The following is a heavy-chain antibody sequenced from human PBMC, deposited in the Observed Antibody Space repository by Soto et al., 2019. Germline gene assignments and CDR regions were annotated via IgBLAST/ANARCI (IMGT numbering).Heavy chain of an antibody. Sequence: GGSLRLSCAASGFTFSSYAVSWVRQAPGKGLEWVSAISGSGGSTYYADSVKGRFTISRDNSKNTLYLQMNSLRAEDTAVYYCAKGDVGATRDYYYYGMDVWGQGTTVTVS. V-gene: IGHV3-23*01. J-gene: IGHJ6*02. D-gene: IGHD1-26*01. CDR3: AKGDVGATRDYYYYGMDV. CDR1: GFTFSSYA. CDR2: ISGSGGST.